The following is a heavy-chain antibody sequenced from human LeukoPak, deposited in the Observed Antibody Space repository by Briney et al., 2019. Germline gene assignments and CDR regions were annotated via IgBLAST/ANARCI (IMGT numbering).Heavy chain of an antibody. CDR2: IDWSGGAI. Sequence: GGSLRLSCVASALSIDDYGMSWVRQAPGKGLEWISGIDWSGGAISYSDSVKGRFTISRDNTKNSLYLQMTSLRVDDTAVYYCARDLSASGYSLAYWGQGTLVTVSS. J-gene: IGHJ4*02. CDR1: ALSIDDYG. CDR3: ARDLSASGYSLAY. V-gene: IGHV3-20*04. D-gene: IGHD5-12*01.